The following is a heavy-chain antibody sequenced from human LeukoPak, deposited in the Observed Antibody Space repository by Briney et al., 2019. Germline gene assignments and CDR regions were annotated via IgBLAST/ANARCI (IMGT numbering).Heavy chain of an antibody. CDR3: ARMTAMGYYFDY. Sequence: PSETLSLTCTVSGGSISSSSYYWSWIRQPAGKGLEWIGRIYTSGSTNYNPSLKSRVTMSVDTSKNQFSLKLSSVTAADTAVYYCARMTAMGYYFDYWGQGTLVTVSS. D-gene: IGHD5-18*01. J-gene: IGHJ4*02. V-gene: IGHV4-61*02. CDR2: IYTSGST. CDR1: GGSISSSSYY.